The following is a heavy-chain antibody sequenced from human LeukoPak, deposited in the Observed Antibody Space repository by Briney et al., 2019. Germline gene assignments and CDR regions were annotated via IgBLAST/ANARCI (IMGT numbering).Heavy chain of an antibody. CDR3: ARQIAVAGTFDYYYYGMDV. Sequence: GESLQISCQGSGYSFTSYWIGWVRQTPGKGLEWMGIIYPGDSDTRYSPSFQGQVTISADKSISTAYLQWSSLKASDTAMYYCARQIAVAGTFDYYYYGMDVWGQGTTVTVSS. J-gene: IGHJ6*02. D-gene: IGHD6-19*01. CDR1: GYSFTSYW. CDR2: IYPGDSDT. V-gene: IGHV5-51*01.